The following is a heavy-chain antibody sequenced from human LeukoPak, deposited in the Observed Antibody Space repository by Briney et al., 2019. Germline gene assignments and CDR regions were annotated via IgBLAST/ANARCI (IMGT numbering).Heavy chain of an antibody. CDR3: AREGIRYFDWSVGAFDI. Sequence: PSQTLSLTCTVSGGSISSGGYYWSWIRQHPGKGLEWIGEINHSGSTNYSPSLKSRVTISVDTSKNQFSLKLSSVTAADTAVYYCAREGIRYFDWSVGAFDIWGQGTMVTVSS. CDR2: INHSGST. CDR1: GGSISSGGYY. D-gene: IGHD3-9*01. J-gene: IGHJ3*02. V-gene: IGHV4-31*03.